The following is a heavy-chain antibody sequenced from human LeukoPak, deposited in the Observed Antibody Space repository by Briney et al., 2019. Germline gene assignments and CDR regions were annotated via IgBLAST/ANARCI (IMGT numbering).Heavy chain of an antibody. CDR2: IYYSGST. Sequence: SETLSLTCTVSGGSISSYYWSWIRQPPGKGLGWIGYIYYSGSTNYNPSLKSRVTISVDTSKNQFSLKLSSVTAADTAVYYCAMTYYYDSSGYPDAFDIWGRGTMVTVSS. CDR1: GGSISSYY. J-gene: IGHJ3*02. V-gene: IGHV4-59*01. D-gene: IGHD3-22*01. CDR3: AMTYYYDSSGYPDAFDI.